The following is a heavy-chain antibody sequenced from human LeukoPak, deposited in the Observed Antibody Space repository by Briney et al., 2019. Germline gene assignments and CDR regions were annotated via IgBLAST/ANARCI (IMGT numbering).Heavy chain of an antibody. Sequence: SETLSLTCAVYGGSFSGYYWSWIRQPPGKGLEWIGEINHSGSTNYNPSLKSRVTISVDTSKNQFSLKLSSVTAADTAVYYCARALSYSGYGVDAFDIWGQGTMVTVSS. V-gene: IGHV4-34*01. D-gene: IGHD5-12*01. CDR1: GGSFSGYY. CDR2: INHSGST. CDR3: ARALSYSGYGVDAFDI. J-gene: IGHJ3*02.